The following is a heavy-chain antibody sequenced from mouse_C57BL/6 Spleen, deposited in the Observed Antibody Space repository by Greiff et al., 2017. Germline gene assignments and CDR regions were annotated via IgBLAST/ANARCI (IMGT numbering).Heavy chain of an antibody. J-gene: IGHJ4*01. Sequence: QVQLKESGPELVKPGASVKISCKASGYAFSSSWMNWVKQRPGKGLEGIGRIYPGDGDTNYNGKFKGKATLTADKSSSTAYMQLSSLTSEDSAVYFCAREITTDYYAMDYWGQGTSVTVSS. D-gene: IGHD1-1*01. CDR1: GYAFSSSW. CDR3: AREITTDYYAMDY. CDR2: IYPGDGDT. V-gene: IGHV1-82*01.